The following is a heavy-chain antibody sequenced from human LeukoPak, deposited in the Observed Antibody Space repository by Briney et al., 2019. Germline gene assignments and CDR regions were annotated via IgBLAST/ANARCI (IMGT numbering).Heavy chain of an antibody. CDR1: GFTFSNYW. CDR3: ARGRYSGYEGGSDY. J-gene: IGHJ4*02. CDR2: IKTDGSAT. Sequence: GGSLRLSCAAPGFTFSNYWMHWVRQAPGKGLVWVSRIKTDGSATNYADSEKGRFTISRDNAKNTLYLQMNNLRVEDTGIYYCARGRYSGYEGGSDYWGQGTLVTVSS. V-gene: IGHV3-74*01. D-gene: IGHD5-12*01.